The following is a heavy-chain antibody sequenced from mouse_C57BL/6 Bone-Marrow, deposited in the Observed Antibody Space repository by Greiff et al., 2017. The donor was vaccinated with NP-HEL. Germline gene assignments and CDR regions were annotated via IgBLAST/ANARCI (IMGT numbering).Heavy chain of an antibody. CDR3: ARIALFYYGSSYWYFDV. V-gene: IGHV8-8*01. D-gene: IGHD1-1*01. Sequence: QVTLKVSGPGILQPSQTLSLTCSFSGFSLSTFGLGVGWIRQPSGKGLEWLAHIWWDDDTYYNPALKSRLTISTDTSKNPVFLKIANVDTADTATYYCARIALFYYGSSYWYFDVWGTGTTVTVSS. CDR1: GFSLSTFGLG. CDR2: IWWDDDT. J-gene: IGHJ1*03.